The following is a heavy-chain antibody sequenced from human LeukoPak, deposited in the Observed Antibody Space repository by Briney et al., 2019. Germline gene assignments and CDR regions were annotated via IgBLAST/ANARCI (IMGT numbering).Heavy chain of an antibody. D-gene: IGHD3-22*01. Sequence: GASVKVSCKXSGGTFSSYAIGWVRQTPGQGLEWVGGIIPIFGTANYAQKFQGRVTITADESTSTAYMELSSLRSEDTAVYYCARSRITMIVVVILYDAFDIWGQGTMVTVSS. V-gene: IGHV1-69*13. CDR1: GGTFSSYA. J-gene: IGHJ3*02. CDR3: ARSRITMIVVVILYDAFDI. CDR2: IIPIFGTA.